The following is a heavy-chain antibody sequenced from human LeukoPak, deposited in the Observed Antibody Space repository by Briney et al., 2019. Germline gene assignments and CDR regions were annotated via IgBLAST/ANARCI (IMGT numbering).Heavy chain of an antibody. CDR3: AREARALKAYLDY. Sequence: PSETLSLTCTVSGDSISSYYWSWIRQPPGKGLEWIGYIYYSGSTNYNPSLRSRVTISVDTSKNQFSLNLSSVTAADTAVYFCAREARALKAYLDYWGQGTLVTVSS. J-gene: IGHJ4*02. V-gene: IGHV4-59*01. CDR2: IYYSGST. CDR1: GDSISSYY. D-gene: IGHD1-26*01.